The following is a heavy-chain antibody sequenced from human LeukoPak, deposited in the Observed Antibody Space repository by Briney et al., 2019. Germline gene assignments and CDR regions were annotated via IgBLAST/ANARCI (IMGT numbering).Heavy chain of an antibody. Sequence: GGSLRLSCAASGFTFSSYEMNWVRQAPGKGLEWVSYISSSGSTIYYADSVKGRFTISRDNAKNSLYLQMNSLRAEDTAVYYCARGPGSGGYFDYWGQGTLVTVSS. CDR1: GFTFSSYE. CDR2: ISSSGSTI. CDR3: ARGPGSGGYFDY. D-gene: IGHD3-10*01. V-gene: IGHV3-48*03. J-gene: IGHJ4*02.